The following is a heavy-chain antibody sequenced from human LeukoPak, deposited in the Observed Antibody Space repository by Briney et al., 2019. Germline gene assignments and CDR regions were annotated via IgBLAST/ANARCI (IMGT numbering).Heavy chain of an antibody. Sequence: SETLSLTCAVSGGSISSYYWSWFRQPPGKGLEWIGSIHYSGSTTYNPSLKSPVTISVDTSKNQFSLKLSSVTAADTAVYYCARRLGSSSTGFEYWGQGTLVTVSS. D-gene: IGHD2-2*01. J-gene: IGHJ4*02. V-gene: IGHV4-59*08. CDR1: GGSISSYY. CDR3: ARRLGSSSTGFEY. CDR2: IHYSGST.